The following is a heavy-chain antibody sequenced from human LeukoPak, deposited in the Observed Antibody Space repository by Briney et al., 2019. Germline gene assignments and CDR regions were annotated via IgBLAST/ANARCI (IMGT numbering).Heavy chain of an antibody. Sequence: ASVKVSCKASGYTFTNYGISWVRQAPGQGLEWLGWISGYNGNTNYAQRVQGRVTVTTDTPTSTAYMELRSLRSDDTAIYYCARDDRYYYAPFDYWGQGTLVTVSS. V-gene: IGHV1-18*01. CDR2: ISGYNGNT. CDR1: GYTFTNYG. J-gene: IGHJ4*02. D-gene: IGHD3-10*01. CDR3: ARDDRYYYAPFDY.